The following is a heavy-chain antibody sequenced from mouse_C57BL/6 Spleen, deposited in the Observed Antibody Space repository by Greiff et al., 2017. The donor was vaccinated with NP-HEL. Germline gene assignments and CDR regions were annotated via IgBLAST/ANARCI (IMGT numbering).Heavy chain of an antibody. Sequence: QVQLQQSGPGLVQPSQSLSITCSVSGFSLTSYGVHWVRQSPGKGLEWLGVIWRGGSTDYNAAFMSRLSITKDNSKSQVFFKMNSLQADDTAIYYCAKGHYYGSSYGYFDVWGTGTTVTVSS. D-gene: IGHD1-1*01. CDR2: IWRGGST. J-gene: IGHJ1*03. V-gene: IGHV2-5*01. CDR3: AKGHYYGSSYGYFDV. CDR1: GFSLTSYG.